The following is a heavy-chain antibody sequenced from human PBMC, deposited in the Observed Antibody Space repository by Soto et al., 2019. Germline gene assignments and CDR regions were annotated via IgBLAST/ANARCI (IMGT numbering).Heavy chain of an antibody. V-gene: IGHV4-30-4*01. CDR2: ISYSGNT. CDR1: GGSVTSGDYY. Sequence: LSLTCSVSGGSVTSGDYYWTWVRPSPGKGLEWVGYISYSGNTAYNPSLSSRLTISLDTSKNHFSLKLHAATAADTAVYYCARGNYLNSSGYYHFQHLCHGTPVTVSS. CDR3: ARGNYLNSSGYYHFQH. D-gene: IGHD3-22*01. J-gene: IGHJ1*01.